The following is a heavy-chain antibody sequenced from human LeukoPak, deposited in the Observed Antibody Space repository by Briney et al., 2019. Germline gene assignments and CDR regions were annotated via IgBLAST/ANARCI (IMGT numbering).Heavy chain of an antibody. CDR1: GFTFSSNY. CDR3: ASHVDTAMVTD. J-gene: IGHJ4*02. V-gene: IGHV3-53*04. D-gene: IGHD5-18*01. Sequence: GGSLRLSCAASGFTFSSNYMSWVRQAPGKGLEWVSVIYSGGSTYYADSVKGRFTISRHNSKNTLYLQMNSLRAEDTAVYYCASHVDTAMVTDWGQGTLVTVSS. CDR2: IYSGGST.